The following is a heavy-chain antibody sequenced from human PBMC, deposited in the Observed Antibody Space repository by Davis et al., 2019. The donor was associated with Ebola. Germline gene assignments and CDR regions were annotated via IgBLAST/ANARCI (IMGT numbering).Heavy chain of an antibody. CDR3: ARSRADCSGGSCWDYYFDY. CDR1: GFTFSTYS. V-gene: IGHV3-21*01. Sequence: GESLKISCAASGFTFSTYSMNWVRQAPGKGLEWVSSISSSSSYIYYADSVKGRFTVSRDNAKNSLYLQMNSLRAEDTAVYYCARSRADCSGGSCWDYYFDYWGQGTLVTVSS. J-gene: IGHJ4*02. D-gene: IGHD2-15*01. CDR2: ISSSSSYI.